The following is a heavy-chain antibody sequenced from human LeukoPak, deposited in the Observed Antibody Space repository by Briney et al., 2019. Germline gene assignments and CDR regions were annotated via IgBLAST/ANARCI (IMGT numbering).Heavy chain of an antibody. CDR1: GYTLTELS. CDR2: FDPEDGET. CDR3: ARDRVTIFGSHDAFDI. V-gene: IGHV1-24*01. Sequence: PVASVKVSCKVSGYTLTELSMHWVRQAPGKGLEWMGGFDPEDGETIYAQKFQGRVTMTEDTSTDTAYMELSSLRSEDTAVYYCARDRVTIFGSHDAFDIWGQGTMVTVSS. J-gene: IGHJ3*02. D-gene: IGHD2/OR15-2a*01.